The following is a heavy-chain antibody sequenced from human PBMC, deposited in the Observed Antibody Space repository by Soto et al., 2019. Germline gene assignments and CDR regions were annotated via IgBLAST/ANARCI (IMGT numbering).Heavy chain of an antibody. V-gene: IGHV3-33*01. CDR1: GFTFSSYG. D-gene: IGHD3-3*01. Sequence: QVQLVESGGGVVQPGRSLRLSCAASGFTFSSYGMHWVRQAPGKGLEWVAVIWYDGSNKYYADSVKGRFTISRDNSKNTLYLQMNSLRAEDTAVYYRAREHQDFWSAVIDYWGQGTLVTVSS. CDR3: AREHQDFWSAVIDY. J-gene: IGHJ4*02. CDR2: IWYDGSNK.